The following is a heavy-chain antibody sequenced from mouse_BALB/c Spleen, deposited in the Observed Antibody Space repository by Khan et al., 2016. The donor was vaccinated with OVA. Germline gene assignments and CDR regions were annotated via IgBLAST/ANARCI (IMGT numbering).Heavy chain of an antibody. V-gene: IGHV5-6-4*01. CDR2: IIRGGAYT. J-gene: IGHJ2*01. Sequence: EVQLVESGGGLARPGGSLKLSCAASGYSFSSYSMYWVHQTPGKSLEWVATIIRGGAYTYYPDSVKDRITFSRDNAKSTPYMQMSSLKSEDTAVYYCAREGAYYGHNRYFAYWGQGTILTVSA. D-gene: IGHD1-1*02. CDR1: GYSFSSYS. CDR3: AREGAYYGHNRYFAY.